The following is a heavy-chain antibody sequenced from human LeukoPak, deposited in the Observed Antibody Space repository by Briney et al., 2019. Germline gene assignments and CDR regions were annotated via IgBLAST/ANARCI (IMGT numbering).Heavy chain of an antibody. CDR2: IYYSGST. J-gene: IGHJ6*03. CDR1: GGSISSYY. V-gene: IGHV4-59*01. D-gene: IGHD6-6*01. Sequence: SETLSLTCTVSGGSISSYYWSWIRQPPGKGLEWIGYIYYSGSTNYNPSLKSRVTISVDTSKNQFFLKLSSVTAADTAVYYCARMAAPNAYYYMDVWGKGTTVTVSS. CDR3: ARMAAPNAYYYMDV.